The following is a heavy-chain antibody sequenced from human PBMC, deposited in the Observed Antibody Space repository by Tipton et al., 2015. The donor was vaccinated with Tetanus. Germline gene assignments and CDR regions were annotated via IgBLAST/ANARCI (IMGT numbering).Heavy chain of an antibody. J-gene: IGHJ4*02. D-gene: IGHD6-19*01. V-gene: IGHV4-59*07. CDR3: AGSQWLDGFIFDY. Sequence: TLSLTCNVSGGSITKDYWSWIRQSPGKTLEWIGYISHSGSPNYNPSLKSRATVSVDTSKNQFSLVLTSVTAADTGVYYCAGSQWLDGFIFDYWGQGSLVTVAS. CDR1: GGSITKDY. CDR2: ISHSGSP.